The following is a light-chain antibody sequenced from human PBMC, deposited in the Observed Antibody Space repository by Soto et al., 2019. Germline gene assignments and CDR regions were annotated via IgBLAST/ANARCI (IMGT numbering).Light chain of an antibody. Sequence: EIVMTQSPVTLSVSPGERATLSCRASQSVSSNLAWYQQKPGQAPRLLIHGASTRATGIPARFSGSGSGTEFTLTITSLQSEDFAIYYCQQYNNWPPYTFGQGTKVDIK. V-gene: IGKV3-15*01. CDR2: GAS. J-gene: IGKJ2*01. CDR1: QSVSSN. CDR3: QQYNNWPPYT.